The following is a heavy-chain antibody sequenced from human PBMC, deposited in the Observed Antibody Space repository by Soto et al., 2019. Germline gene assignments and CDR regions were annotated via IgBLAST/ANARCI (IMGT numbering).Heavy chain of an antibody. CDR3: ARRYRSGYDAVDI. V-gene: IGHV1-46*01. Sequence: VSSVKVSCKASGYTFTSYYIHWERQAPGQGLEWMGIINPSGGSTSYAQKFQGRVTMTSDTSASTVFIEVSSLRSEDTAVYYCARRYRSGYDAVDIWG. D-gene: IGHD6-19*01. J-gene: IGHJ3*02. CDR1: GYTFTSYY. CDR2: INPSGGST.